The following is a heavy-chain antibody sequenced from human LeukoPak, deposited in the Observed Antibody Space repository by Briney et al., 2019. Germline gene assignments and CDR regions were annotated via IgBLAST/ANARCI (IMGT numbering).Heavy chain of an antibody. V-gene: IGHV3-74*01. CDR3: ARGVHYGSDY. Sequence: GGSLRLSCAASGFTFSTYFMHWVRQAPGKGLVWVSRINSDGSTTSHADPVKGRFTISRDNAKNTLYLQMDSLRAEDTAVYFCARGVHYGSDYWGQGTLVTVSS. CDR1: GFTFSTYF. D-gene: IGHD4-17*01. CDR2: INSDGSTT. J-gene: IGHJ4*02.